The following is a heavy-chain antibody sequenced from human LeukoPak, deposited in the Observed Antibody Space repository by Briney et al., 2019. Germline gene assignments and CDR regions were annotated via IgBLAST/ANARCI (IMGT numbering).Heavy chain of an antibody. Sequence: SETLSLTCTVSGGSISRYYWSWIRQPPGKGLDWIGHIFYSGSTNYNPSLKSRVTISVDRSKNQFSLKLSSVTAADTAVYYCARAGAWQIDPWGQGTLVTVSS. D-gene: IGHD3-10*01. V-gene: IGHV4-59*01. CDR2: IFYSGST. CDR1: GGSISRYY. CDR3: ARAGAWQIDP. J-gene: IGHJ5*02.